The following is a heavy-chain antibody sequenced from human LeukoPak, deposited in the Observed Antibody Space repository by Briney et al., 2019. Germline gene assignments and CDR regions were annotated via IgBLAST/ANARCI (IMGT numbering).Heavy chain of an antibody. Sequence: GGSLRLSCAASAFTFSSYGMHWVRQAPGKGLEWVAFIRYDGSNKYYADSVKGRFTISRDNSKNTLYLQMNSLRAEDTAVYYCAKEGYYYGSGSYTYFDYWGQGTLVTVSS. CDR1: AFTFSSYG. V-gene: IGHV3-30*02. CDR2: IRYDGSNK. D-gene: IGHD3-10*01. CDR3: AKEGYYYGSGSYTYFDY. J-gene: IGHJ4*02.